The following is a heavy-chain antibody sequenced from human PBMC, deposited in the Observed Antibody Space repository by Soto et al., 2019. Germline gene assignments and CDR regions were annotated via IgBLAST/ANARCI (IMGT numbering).Heavy chain of an antibody. D-gene: IGHD2-2*02. CDR1: GYTFTGYY. J-gene: IGHJ5*02. V-gene: IGHV1-2*04. CDR2: INPNSGAT. CDR3: GTGPNTLS. Sequence: QVQLVQSGAEGKKPGASVKVSCKTSGYTFTGYYIHWVRQAPGQGLEWMGCINPNSGATNYAQKFRGCGTRTTYTAISTAYMEVSRLTSDETSVDCCGTGPNTLSWGQGTRVTVSS.